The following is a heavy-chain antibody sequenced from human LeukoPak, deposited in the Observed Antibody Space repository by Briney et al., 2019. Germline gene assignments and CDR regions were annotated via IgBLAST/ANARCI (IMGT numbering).Heavy chain of an antibody. CDR2: ISSTSSYI. Sequence: GGSLRLSCAASGFTFSSYSMNWVRQAPGKGLEWVSSISSTSSYINYADSVKGRFTISRDKAKNSLYLQMNSLRAEDTAVYYCARDSVAAAGTIDYWGQGTLVTVSS. V-gene: IGHV3-21*01. J-gene: IGHJ4*02. CDR1: GFTFSSYS. D-gene: IGHD6-13*01. CDR3: ARDSVAAAGTIDY.